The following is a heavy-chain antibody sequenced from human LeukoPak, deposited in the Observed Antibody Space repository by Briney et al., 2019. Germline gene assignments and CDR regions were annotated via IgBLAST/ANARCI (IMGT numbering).Heavy chain of an antibody. CDR2: IYPGDSDT. CDR1: GYSFTSYW. CDR3: ARRAAAGISQYWFDP. V-gene: IGHV5-51*01. J-gene: IGHJ5*02. Sequence: GESLKISCKGSGYSFTSYWIGWVRQIPGKGLEWMGIIYPGDSDTRYSPSFQGQVTISADKSISTAYLQWSSLKASDTAMYYCARRAAAGISQYWFDPWGQGTLVTVSS. D-gene: IGHD6-13*01.